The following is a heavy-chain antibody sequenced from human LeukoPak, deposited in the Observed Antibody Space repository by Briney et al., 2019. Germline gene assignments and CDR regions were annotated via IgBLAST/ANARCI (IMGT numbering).Heavy chain of an antibody. CDR2: IYYSGST. D-gene: IGHD3-10*01. CDR1: GGSISSYY. J-gene: IGHJ6*04. Sequence: SETLSLTCTVSGGSISSYYWSWIRQPPGKGLEWIGYIYYSGSTNYNPSLKSRVTISVDTSKNQFSLKLSSVTAADTAVYYCARVNYSITMVRGGPLDVWGKGTTVTISS. CDR3: ARVNYSITMVRGGPLDV. V-gene: IGHV4-59*01.